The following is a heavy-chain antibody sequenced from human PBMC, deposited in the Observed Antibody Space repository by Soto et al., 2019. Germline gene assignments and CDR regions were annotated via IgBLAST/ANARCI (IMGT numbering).Heavy chain of an antibody. CDR2: IIPIFATP. D-gene: IGHD4-17*01. CDR3: ARDLSAVKRSESFKYYRMDV. Sequence: QVQLMQSGAEVRKPGSSVTVSCKASGGTFSSNPISWVRQAPGQGLEWMGGIIPIFATPHYARRFLDRVTLTADRSTNTAYMELTGLTSEDTAIYYCARDLSAVKRSESFKYYRMDVWGQGTTVTVS. CDR1: GGTFSSNP. J-gene: IGHJ6*02. V-gene: IGHV1-69*06.